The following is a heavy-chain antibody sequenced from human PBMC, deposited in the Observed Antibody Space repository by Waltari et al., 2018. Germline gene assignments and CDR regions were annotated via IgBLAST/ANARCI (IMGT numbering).Heavy chain of an antibody. V-gene: IGHV3-48*04. D-gene: IGHD3-22*01. Sequence: EVQLVESGGGLVQPGGSLRLSCAASGFTFSSYSMNWVRQAPGKGLEWVSYISSSSSTIYYADSVKGRFTIARDNAKNSLYLQMNSLRAEDTAVYYCARGQGSSGSLSGPFDYWGQGTLVTVSS. CDR1: GFTFSSYS. CDR3: ARGQGSSGSLSGPFDY. CDR2: ISSSSSTI. J-gene: IGHJ4*02.